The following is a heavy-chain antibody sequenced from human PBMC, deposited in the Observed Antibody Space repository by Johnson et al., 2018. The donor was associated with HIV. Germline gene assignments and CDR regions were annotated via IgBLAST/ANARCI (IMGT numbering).Heavy chain of an antibody. Sequence: VQLVESGGGLIQPGGSLRLSCAASGFTFSSSDIYWVRQFTGKGLEWVSGIGSGGLTYYLDSVKGRFTISRENAKNSLYLQMNSLRAGDTAVYYCARDGPSAAVWGQGTMVTVSS. D-gene: IGHD6-25*01. CDR1: GFTFSSSD. CDR2: IGSGGLT. J-gene: IGHJ3*01. V-gene: IGHV3-13*01. CDR3: ARDGPSAAV.